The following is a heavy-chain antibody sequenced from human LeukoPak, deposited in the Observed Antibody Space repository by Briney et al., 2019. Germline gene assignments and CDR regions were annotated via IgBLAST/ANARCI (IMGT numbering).Heavy chain of an antibody. CDR2: IKQDGSEK. D-gene: IGHD3-10*01. V-gene: IGHV3-7*01. CDR1: GFTFSSYW. J-gene: IGHJ6*03. CDR3: ARKMVRGVIIPLGPGYYYYMDV. Sequence: GGSLRLSCAASGFTFSSYWMSWVRQAPGKGLEWVANIKQDGSEKYYVDSVKGRFTISRDNAKNSLYLQMNSLRAEDTAVYYCARKMVRGVIIPLGPGYYYYMDVWGKGTTVTVSS.